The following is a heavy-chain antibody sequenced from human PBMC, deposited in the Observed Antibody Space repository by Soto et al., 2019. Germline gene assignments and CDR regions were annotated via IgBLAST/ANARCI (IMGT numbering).Heavy chain of an antibody. CDR3: ARESQPIAAAGRHFDY. CDR1: GGTFSSYA. V-gene: IGHV1-69*13. Sequence: SVKVSCKASGGTFSSYAISWVRQAPGQGLEWMGGIIPIFGTANYAQKFQGRVTITADESTSTAYMELSSLRSEDTAVYYCARESQPIAAAGRHFDYWGQGTLVTVSS. J-gene: IGHJ4*02. D-gene: IGHD6-13*01. CDR2: IIPIFGTA.